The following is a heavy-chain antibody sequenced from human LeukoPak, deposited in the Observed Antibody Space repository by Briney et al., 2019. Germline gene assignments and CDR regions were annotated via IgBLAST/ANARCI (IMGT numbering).Heavy chain of an antibody. D-gene: IGHD2-2*01. Sequence: PGGSLRLSCAASGFTFSSYDMHWVRQAPGKGLEWVAFIRSDGSDKYYADSVKGRFTISRDNSKNTLYLQMNSLRAEDTAVYYCAKDVPTAYFDYWGQGTLVTVSS. V-gene: IGHV3-30*02. CDR3: AKDVPTAYFDY. J-gene: IGHJ4*02. CDR2: IRSDGSDK. CDR1: GFTFSSYD.